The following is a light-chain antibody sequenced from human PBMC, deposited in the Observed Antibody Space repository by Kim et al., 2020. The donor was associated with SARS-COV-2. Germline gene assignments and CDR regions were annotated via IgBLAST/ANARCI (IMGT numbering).Light chain of an antibody. CDR2: DVS. V-gene: IGKV1D-13*01. CDR3: QHFNNYPLT. Sequence: AIQLTQSPSSLSASVGDRVTISCRASQGMSTALAWYQQKPGKAPNLLIYDVSSLETGVPSRFSGSGSGTDFSLTINSLQPEDFGTYYCQHFNNYPLTFGQGTRLEIK. J-gene: IGKJ5*01. CDR1: QGMSTA.